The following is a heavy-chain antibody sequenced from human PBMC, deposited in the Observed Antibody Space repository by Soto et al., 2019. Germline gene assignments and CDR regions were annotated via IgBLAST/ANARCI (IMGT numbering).Heavy chain of an antibody. J-gene: IGHJ4*02. CDR2: ITSSGTTV. D-gene: IGHD6-13*01. V-gene: IGHV3-48*02. CDR1: GFTFSSYS. Sequence: EVHLVESGGGLVQPGGSLRLSCAASGFTFSSYSLNWVLQAPGKGLEWVSYITSSGTTVYYADSVRGVLTISRDNAKNSLYLQMNSPRDDDTAVYYCARRSSNWAYYFDFWGQGTLVTVSS. CDR3: ARRSSNWAYYFDF.